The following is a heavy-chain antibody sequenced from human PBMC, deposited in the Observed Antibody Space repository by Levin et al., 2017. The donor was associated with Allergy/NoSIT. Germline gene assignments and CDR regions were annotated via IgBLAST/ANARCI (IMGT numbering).Heavy chain of an antibody. J-gene: IGHJ4*02. CDR1: GFTFSSYS. V-gene: IGHV3-21*01. D-gene: IGHD6-6*01. CDR3: ARDQGSSDEVSFDY. Sequence: GESLKISCAASGFTFSSYSMNWVRQAPGKGLEWVSSISSSSSYIYYADSVKGRFTISRDNAKNSLYLQMNSLRAEDTAVYYCARDQGSSDEVSFDYWGQGTLVTVSS. CDR2: ISSSSSYI.